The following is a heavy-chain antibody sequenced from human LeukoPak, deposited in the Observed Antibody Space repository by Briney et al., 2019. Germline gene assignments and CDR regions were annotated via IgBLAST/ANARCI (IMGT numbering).Heavy chain of an antibody. CDR2: IIPIFGTA. V-gene: IGHV1-69*05. Sequence: RASVKVSCKASGGTFSSYAISWVRQAPGQGLEWMGGIIPIFGTANYAQKFQGRVTMTRDMSTSTVYMELSSLRSEDTAVYYCARDYGNAFDIWGQGTMVTVSS. CDR1: GGTFSSYA. J-gene: IGHJ3*02. D-gene: IGHD1-26*01. CDR3: ARDYGNAFDI.